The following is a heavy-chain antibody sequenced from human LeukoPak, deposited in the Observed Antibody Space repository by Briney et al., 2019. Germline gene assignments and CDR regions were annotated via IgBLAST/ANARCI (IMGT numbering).Heavy chain of an antibody. CDR2: INPNSGGT. Sequence: ASVKVSCKTSGYSFTGYYIHWVRQAPGQGFEWLGWINPNSGGTNYAQKFQDSVSMTRDTSINTAYMELSSLRLGDTAVYYCARGVAAAGSRLDPWGQGTLITVSS. CDR3: ARGVAAAGSRLDP. V-gene: IGHV1-2*02. D-gene: IGHD6-13*01. CDR1: GYSFTGYY. J-gene: IGHJ5*02.